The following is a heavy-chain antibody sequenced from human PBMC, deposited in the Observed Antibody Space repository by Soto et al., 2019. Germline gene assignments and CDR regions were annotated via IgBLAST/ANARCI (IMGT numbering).Heavy chain of an antibody. J-gene: IGHJ4*02. CDR1: GFTFYEHA. D-gene: IGHD1-26*01. V-gene: IGHV3-9*01. CDR2: ITRNSGSE. CDR3: AKDKQGGTYFSGLDN. Sequence: PGGSLRLSCAASGFTFYEHAMHWVRQAPGKGLEWVSGITRNSGSEGYADSVKGRFIVSRDNAKNSLYLQMNSLRPEDTALYYCAKDKQGGTYFSGLDNWGQGTLVTVS.